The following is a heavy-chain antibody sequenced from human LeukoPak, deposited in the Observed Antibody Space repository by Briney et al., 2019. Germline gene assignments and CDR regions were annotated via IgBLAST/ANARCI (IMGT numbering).Heavy chain of an antibody. Sequence: GGSLRLSCAAPGFTFDDYGMSWVRQAPGKGLEWVSGINWNGGSTGYADSVKGRFTISRDNAKNSLYLQMNSLRAEDTALCYCARDVDGSSLFDYWGQGTLVTVSS. CDR3: ARDVDGSSLFDY. J-gene: IGHJ4*02. V-gene: IGHV3-20*04. D-gene: IGHD6-6*01. CDR1: GFTFDDYG. CDR2: INWNGGST.